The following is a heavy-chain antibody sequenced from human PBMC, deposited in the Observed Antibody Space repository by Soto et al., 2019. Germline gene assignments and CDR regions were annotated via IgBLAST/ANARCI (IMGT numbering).Heavy chain of an antibody. CDR3: ARSWFEQQVHWFDS. CDR2: TYYRSKWYD. V-gene: IGHV6-1*01. CDR1: GDSVSSNTVA. Sequence: PSQTLSLTCAISGDSVSSNTVAWNWIRQSPSRGLEWLGRTYYRSKWYDDYAESVKSRITINPDTSKNQFSLHLNSVTLEDTAVYYCARSWFEQQVHWFDSWGQGTLVTVSS. D-gene: IGHD6-13*01. J-gene: IGHJ5*01.